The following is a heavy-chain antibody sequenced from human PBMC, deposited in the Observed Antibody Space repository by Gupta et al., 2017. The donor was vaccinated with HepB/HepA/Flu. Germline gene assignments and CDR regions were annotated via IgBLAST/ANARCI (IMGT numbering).Heavy chain of an antibody. CDR2: VNQSGTT. CDR3: ARKIKSGSSNFNWFDP. CDR1: GGSFNDHY. Sequence: QVQLQQWGAGLLKPSETLSLTCAVFGGSFNDHYWSWIRQSPGKGPEWIGEVNQSGTTKYNPSLKSRVTLSRDTSKTQFSLKLKSVTAADTAVYYCARKIKSGSSNFNWFDPWGQGTLVTVSS. V-gene: IGHV4-34*02. D-gene: IGHD5-12*01. J-gene: IGHJ5*02.